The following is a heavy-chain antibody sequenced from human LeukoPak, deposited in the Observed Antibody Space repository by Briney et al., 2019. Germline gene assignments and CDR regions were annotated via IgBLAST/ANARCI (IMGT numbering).Heavy chain of an antibody. Sequence: SETLSLTCSVSGYSISSGYHWGWIRQPPGKGLEWIGSIFHSGTTYYNASLQSRVTISIDTSKNQFSLRLSSVTAADTAMYYCVKSGGYGLIDYWGQGTRVTVSS. CDR2: IFHSGTT. CDR3: VKSGGYGLIDY. J-gene: IGHJ4*02. V-gene: IGHV4-38-2*02. D-gene: IGHD1-26*01. CDR1: GYSISSGYH.